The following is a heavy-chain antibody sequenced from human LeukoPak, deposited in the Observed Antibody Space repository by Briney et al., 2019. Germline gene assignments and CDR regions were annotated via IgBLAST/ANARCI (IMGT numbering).Heavy chain of an antibody. D-gene: IGHD3-10*01. V-gene: IGHV3-33*06. Sequence: GGSLRLSCAASGFTFSSYGMHWVRQAPGKGLEWVAVVWYDGSNKYYADSVKGRFTISRDNSKNTLYLQMNSLRAEDTAVYYCAKDYYGPSGGIDYWGQGTLVTVSS. CDR2: VWYDGSNK. J-gene: IGHJ4*02. CDR3: AKDYYGPSGGIDY. CDR1: GFTFSSYG.